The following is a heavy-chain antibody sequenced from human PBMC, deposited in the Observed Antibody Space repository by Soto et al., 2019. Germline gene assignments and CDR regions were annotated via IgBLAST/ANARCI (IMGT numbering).Heavy chain of an antibody. Sequence: GASVKVSCKASGGTFSSYAISWVRQAPGQGLEWMGGIIPIFGTANYAQKFQGRVTITADESTSTAYMELSSLRSEDTAVYYCARVECSSTNCSRRAFDIWGQGTMVTVSS. CDR2: IIPIFGTA. V-gene: IGHV1-69*13. CDR1: GGTFSSYA. J-gene: IGHJ3*02. D-gene: IGHD2-2*01. CDR3: ARVECSSTNCSRRAFDI.